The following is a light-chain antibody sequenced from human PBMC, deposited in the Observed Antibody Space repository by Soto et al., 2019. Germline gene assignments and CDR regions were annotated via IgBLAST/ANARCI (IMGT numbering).Light chain of an antibody. CDR1: RSLSYSSTNRNY. Sequence: DTVMSQSPDSLAVSLGERVTINCKSSRSLSYSSTNRNYLAWFQQKPGQPPKLLTYWASTRESGVPDRFTGSGSGTDFTLTISSLQAEDVAVYYCQQYYSSPWTFGQGTKVEIK. J-gene: IGKJ1*01. V-gene: IGKV4-1*01. CDR2: WAS. CDR3: QQYYSSPWT.